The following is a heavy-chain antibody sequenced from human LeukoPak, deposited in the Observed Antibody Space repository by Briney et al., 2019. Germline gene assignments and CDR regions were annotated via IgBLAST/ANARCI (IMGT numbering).Heavy chain of an antibody. CDR1: GDSISSGGYY. CDR2: IDHSGST. J-gene: IGHJ4*02. D-gene: IGHD3-16*02. V-gene: IGHV4-30-2*01. CDR3: ASRSFKRDTHYFDY. Sequence: SQTLSLTCTVSGDSISSGGYYWSWIRQPPGKGLEWIGYIDHSGSTYHNPSLKSRVTISVDTSKNQFSLKLSSVTAADTAVYYCASRSFKRDTHYFDYWGQGTLVTVSS.